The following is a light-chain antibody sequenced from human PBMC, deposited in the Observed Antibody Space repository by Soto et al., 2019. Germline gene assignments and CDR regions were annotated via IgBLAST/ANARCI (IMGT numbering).Light chain of an antibody. CDR3: QSYDRSLSGYV. V-gene: IGLV1-40*01. J-gene: IGLJ1*01. Sequence: QSVLTQPPSVSGAPGQRVAISCTGSSSNIGTGSDVHWYQHLPGTAPKLLIYGNTNRPSGVPDRFSASKSGTSASLAITGLQAEDEADYYCQSYDRSLSGYVFGTGTEVTVL. CDR2: GNT. CDR1: SSNIGTGSD.